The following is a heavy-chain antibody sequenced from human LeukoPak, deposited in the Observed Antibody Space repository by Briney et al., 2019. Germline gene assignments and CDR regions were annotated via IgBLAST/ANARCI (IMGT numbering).Heavy chain of an antibody. D-gene: IGHD3-22*01. Sequence: QSGGSLRLSCVASGFTFNNYAMSWVRQAPGRGLEWLSSISNSGGNIDYRNSVKGRFTISRDNSKNTLYLQMDSLGAEDTAVYYCANFACCHYDSESGYWGQGTLVTVSS. J-gene: IGHJ4*02. V-gene: IGHV3-23*01. CDR3: ANFACCHYDSESGY. CDR1: GFTFNNYA. CDR2: ISNSGGNI.